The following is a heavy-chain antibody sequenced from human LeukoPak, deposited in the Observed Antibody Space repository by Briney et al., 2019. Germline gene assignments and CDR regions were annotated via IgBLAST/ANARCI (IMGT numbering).Heavy chain of an antibody. CDR2: ISSSSSYI. J-gene: IGHJ6*02. Sequence: GGALRLSCAASGFTFSSYSMNWVRQAPGKGLEWVSSISSSSSYIYYADSVKGRFTISRDNAKNSLYPQMNSLRAEDTAVYYCAAPKPPSSYGMDVWGQGTTVTVSS. CDR1: GFTFSSYS. CDR3: AAPKPPSSYGMDV. V-gene: IGHV3-21*01.